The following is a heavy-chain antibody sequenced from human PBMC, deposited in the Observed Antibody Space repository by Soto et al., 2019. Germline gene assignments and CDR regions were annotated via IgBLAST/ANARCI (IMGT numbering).Heavy chain of an antibody. D-gene: IGHD2-2*01. CDR2: IGAADDP. J-gene: IGHJ6*02. CDR3: ARAYTGQLPRRGDYYYALDV. CDR1: GFFFNNYD. V-gene: IGHV3-13*05. Sequence: QLVESGGGLTQAGGSLRLSCVGSGFFFNNYDMHWVRQVRGKGLEWVSAIGAADDPYYSVSVKGRFIVSRDNAQKSFYLQITNLGAADTAVFFCARAYTGQLPRRGDYYYALDVWGRGTTVTVSS.